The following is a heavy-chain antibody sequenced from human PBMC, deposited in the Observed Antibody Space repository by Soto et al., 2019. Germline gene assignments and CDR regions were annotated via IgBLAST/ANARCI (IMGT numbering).Heavy chain of an antibody. Sequence: PGGSLRLSCVVSGFTFSRAWMTWVRQAPGKGLEWIGRIKSEIDGGAADYAAPVKGRFTISRDDSRDTMYLQMKRLTIEDTGVYYCTTDASGPLDDYWGQGTLVTVSS. CDR3: TTDASGPLDDY. CDR1: GFTFSRAW. J-gene: IGHJ4*02. D-gene: IGHD1-1*01. CDR2: IKSEIDGGAA. V-gene: IGHV3-15*01.